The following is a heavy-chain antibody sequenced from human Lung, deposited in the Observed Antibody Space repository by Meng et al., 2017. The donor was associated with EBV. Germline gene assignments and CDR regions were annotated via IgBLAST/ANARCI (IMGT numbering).Heavy chain of an antibody. CDR1: GGSISSGGHY. D-gene: IGHD6-19*01. CDR2: IYYSGST. CDR3: ARLRLVWMFDY. V-gene: IGHV4-31*03. J-gene: IGHJ4*02. Sequence: QVQLQAPGPGLVKPSQTLSLTCTVSGGSISSGGHYWSWIRQHPGKSLEWIGYIYYSGSTFYTPSLKSRATLSVDTSKNQFSLKLNSVTAADTAVYYCARLRLVWMFDYWGQGALVTVSS.